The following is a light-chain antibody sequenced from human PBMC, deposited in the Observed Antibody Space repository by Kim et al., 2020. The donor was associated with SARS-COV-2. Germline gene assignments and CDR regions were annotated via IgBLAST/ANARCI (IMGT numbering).Light chain of an antibody. J-gene: IGKJ2*03. CDR3: QQYDYLFS. Sequence: LSASVGDRVTITCQASQDISNYLNWYQHKPGKAPKLLIYDASNLEAGVPSRFSGSGSGTDFSFTISSLQPEDVATYYCQQYDYLFSFGQGTKLEI. V-gene: IGKV1-33*01. CDR1: QDISNY. CDR2: DAS.